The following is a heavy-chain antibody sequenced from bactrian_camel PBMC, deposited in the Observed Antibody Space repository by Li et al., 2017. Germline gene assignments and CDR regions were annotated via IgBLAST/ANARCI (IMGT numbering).Heavy chain of an antibody. CDR1: VDTIGRHC. CDR2: IESDGST. Sequence: HVQLVESGGGSVQVGGSLRLSCVASVDTIGRHCMGWFRQIPDKEREGIAGIESDGSTSYADSVKGRFTVSQDSIKNILYLQMNSLKPEDSAMYYCAAVTNNGCGGSWYPSYNYWGQGTQVTV. CDR3: AAVTNNGCGGSWYPSYNY. J-gene: IGHJ4*01. V-gene: IGHV3S55*01. D-gene: IGHD2*01.